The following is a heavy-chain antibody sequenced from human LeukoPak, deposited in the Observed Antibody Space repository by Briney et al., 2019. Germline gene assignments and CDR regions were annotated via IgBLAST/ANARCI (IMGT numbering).Heavy chain of an antibody. V-gene: IGHV4-34*01. D-gene: IGHD3-16*02. Sequence: SETLSLTCTVSGGSISSYYWSWIRQPPGKGLEWIGEINYSGSTNYNPSLKSRVTISVDTSKNQFSLKLSSVTAADTAVYYCARHNYYDYVWGSYRSDAFDIWGQGTMVTVSS. CDR1: GGSISSYY. CDR3: ARHNYYDYVWGSYRSDAFDI. CDR2: INYSGST. J-gene: IGHJ3*02.